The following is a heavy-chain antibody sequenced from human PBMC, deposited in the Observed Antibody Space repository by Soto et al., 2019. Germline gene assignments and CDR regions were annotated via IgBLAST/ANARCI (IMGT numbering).Heavy chain of an antibody. CDR2: IYYSGST. CDR3: ARLSGSYYRASYFDY. D-gene: IGHD3-10*01. CDR1: GGSVSSGNYY. Sequence: SETLSLTCTVSGGSVSSGNYYWSWIRQPPGKGLEWIGYIYYSGSTNYNPSLKSRVTISVDTSKNQFSLKLSSVTAADTAVYYCARLSGSYYRASYFDYWGQGTLVTVSS. V-gene: IGHV4-61*01. J-gene: IGHJ4*02.